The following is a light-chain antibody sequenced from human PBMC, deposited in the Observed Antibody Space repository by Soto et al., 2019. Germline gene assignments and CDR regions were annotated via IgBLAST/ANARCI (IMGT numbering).Light chain of an antibody. J-gene: IGLJ3*02. CDR1: NIGSKG. CDR3: QVWDSRTDQWV. CDR2: DDS. V-gene: IGLV3-21*03. Sequence: SYELTQPPSVSVAPGKTAKITCGGKNIGSKGVHWYHQKPGQAPVLVVSDDSDRPSGIPERFSGSNSGNTATLTISRVDAGDEADYYCQVWDSRTDQWVFGGGTKLTVL.